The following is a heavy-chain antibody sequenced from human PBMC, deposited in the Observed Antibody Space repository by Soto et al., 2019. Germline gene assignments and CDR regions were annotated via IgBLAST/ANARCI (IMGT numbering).Heavy chain of an antibody. Sequence: PSETLSLTCTVSGGSISSYYWSWIRQPPGKGLEWIGYISYSGSTNYNPSLRSRVTISVDTSRNQFSLKLSSVTAADTAMYYCAREKYDSSFDYWGQGTLGTVSS. CDR3: AREKYDSSFDY. CDR1: GGSISSYY. CDR2: ISYSGST. V-gene: IGHV4-59*01. J-gene: IGHJ4*02. D-gene: IGHD3-9*01.